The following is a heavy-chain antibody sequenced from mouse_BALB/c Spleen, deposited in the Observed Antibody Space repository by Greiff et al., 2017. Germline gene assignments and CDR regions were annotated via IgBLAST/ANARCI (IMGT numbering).Heavy chain of an antibody. J-gene: IGHJ3*01. CDR2: IDTSDSYT. D-gene: IGHD1-2*01. V-gene: IGHV1-69*01. Sequence: QVQLQQPGAELVMPGASVKMSCKASGYTFTDYWMHWVKQRPGQGLEWIGAIDTSDSYTSYNQKFKGKATLTVDESSSTAYMQLSSLTSEDSAVYYCARSTGHYYGYWFAYWGQGTLVTVSA. CDR1: GYTFTDYW. CDR3: ARSTGHYYGYWFAY.